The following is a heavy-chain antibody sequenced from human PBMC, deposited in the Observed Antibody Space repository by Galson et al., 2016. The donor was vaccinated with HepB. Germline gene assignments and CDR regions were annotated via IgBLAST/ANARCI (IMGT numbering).Heavy chain of an antibody. Sequence: SLRLSCAPSGFSPSSHWMQWVRQAPGKGLLWGSRINTDGSSTSYADSVKGRFTISRDNAKNTLYLQMNSLGAGDTAVYYCARGGSRPIDYWGQGTLVTVSS. CDR2: INTDGSST. CDR1: GFSPSSHW. J-gene: IGHJ4*02. D-gene: IGHD1-26*01. CDR3: ARGGSRPIDY. V-gene: IGHV3-74*01.